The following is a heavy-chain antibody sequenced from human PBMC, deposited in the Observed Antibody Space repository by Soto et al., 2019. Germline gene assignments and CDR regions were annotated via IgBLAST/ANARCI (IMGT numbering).Heavy chain of an antibody. CDR3: ARLGGYYQSLDT. CDR1: GGSIDSYY. J-gene: IGHJ5*02. CDR2: VYYTGTT. V-gene: IGHV4-59*08. Sequence: SETLSLTCSVSGGSIDSYYWTWIRQPPGKGLEWIGYVYYTGTTTYSPSLKSRVTISVDTSMNQISLKLSSVTAADTAFYYCARLGGYYQSLDTWGQGTLVTVSS. D-gene: IGHD3-22*01.